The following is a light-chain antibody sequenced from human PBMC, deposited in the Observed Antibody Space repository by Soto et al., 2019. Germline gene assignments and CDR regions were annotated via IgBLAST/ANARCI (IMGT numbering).Light chain of an antibody. Sequence: QSVLTQPPSVSGTPGQRVTISCSGSSSNIGNNFVYWYQYLPGAAPTLVVYSDNHRPSGVPVRFSGSKSGTSASLTISGLRSEDEATYYCATWDDSLSGFVVFGGGTQLTVL. CDR3: ATWDDSLSGFVV. V-gene: IGLV1-47*01. J-gene: IGLJ7*01. CDR1: SSNIGNNF. CDR2: SDN.